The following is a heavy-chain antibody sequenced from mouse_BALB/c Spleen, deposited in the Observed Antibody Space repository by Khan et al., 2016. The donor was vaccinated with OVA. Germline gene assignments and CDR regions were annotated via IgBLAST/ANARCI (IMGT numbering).Heavy chain of an antibody. J-gene: IGHJ1*01. CDR3: ASGYGYGGYFDV. CDR2: INTHSGVP. Sequence: QIQLVQSGPELKKPGETVRISCKASGYTFTTAGMQWVQKMPGKGLKWIGWINTHSGVPNYAEDFKGRFAFSLETSVSTAYLQITNLKSEDTATYFCASGYGYGGYFDVWGAGTTVTVSA. V-gene: IGHV9-4*02. CDR1: GYTFTTAG. D-gene: IGHD2-2*01.